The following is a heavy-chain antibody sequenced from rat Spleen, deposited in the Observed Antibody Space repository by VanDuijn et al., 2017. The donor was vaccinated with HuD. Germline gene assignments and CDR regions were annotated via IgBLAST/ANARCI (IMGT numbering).Heavy chain of an antibody. CDR3: AKDEDYYDGSYYYVMDA. J-gene: IGHJ4*01. CDR1: GFSLTSYN. Sequence: QVQLMESGPGLVQPSETLSLTCTVSGFSLTSYNVHWVRQPPGKGLEWMGGMWRGGNTGYNSALKSRRSNNRDNSKSQVFLKKNSLQTEDTATYYCAKDEDYYDGSYYYVMDAWGQGASVTVSS. V-gene: IGHV2-45*01. CDR2: MWRGGNT. D-gene: IGHD1-12*02.